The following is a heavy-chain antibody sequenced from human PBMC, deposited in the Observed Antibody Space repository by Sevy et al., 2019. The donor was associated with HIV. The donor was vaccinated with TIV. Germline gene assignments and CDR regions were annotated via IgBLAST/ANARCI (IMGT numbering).Heavy chain of an antibody. CDR3: ARGLAALPGYYYGMDV. Sequence: GGSLRLSCAASGFPFSSYGMNWVRQAPGKGLEWVSYICDISSAIYYADSVKGRFTISRDNAKKSLYLQMNSLRAEDTAVYYCARGLAALPGYYYGMDVWGQGTTVTVSS. D-gene: IGHD6-6*01. CDR1: GFPFSSYG. V-gene: IGHV3-48*01. J-gene: IGHJ6*02. CDR2: ICDISSAI.